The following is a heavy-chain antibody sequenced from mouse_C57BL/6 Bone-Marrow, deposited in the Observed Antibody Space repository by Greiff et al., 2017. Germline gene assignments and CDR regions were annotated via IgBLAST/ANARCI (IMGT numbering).Heavy chain of an antibody. V-gene: IGHV14-2*01. Sequence: VQLQQSGAELVKPGASVKLSCTASGFNFKDYYMHWVKQRTEQGLEWIGRIDPEDGETNYAQKFQGKATITADTSSNTAYLQLSSLTSEDTAVYYCASPSFLRRYPFAYWGQGTLVTVSA. CDR2: IDPEDGET. J-gene: IGHJ3*01. D-gene: IGHD1-1*01. CDR1: GFNFKDYY. CDR3: ASPSFLRRYPFAY.